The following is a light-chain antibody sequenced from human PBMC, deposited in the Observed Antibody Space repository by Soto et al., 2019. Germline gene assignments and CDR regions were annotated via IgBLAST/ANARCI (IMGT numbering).Light chain of an antibody. CDR1: QSVNSD. CDR2: GAS. Sequence: EIVLTQSPATLSVSPGERATLSCRASQSVNSDLAWFQQKPAQAPRLLIYGASTRATGIPASFSGSGSGTEFTLTISSLQSEDFAIYYCQQYNNWPLTFGGGTKVEIK. V-gene: IGKV3-15*01. J-gene: IGKJ4*01. CDR3: QQYNNWPLT.